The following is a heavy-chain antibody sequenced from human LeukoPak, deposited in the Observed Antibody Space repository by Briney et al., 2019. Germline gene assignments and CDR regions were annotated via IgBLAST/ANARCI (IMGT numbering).Heavy chain of an antibody. V-gene: IGHV3-66*01. CDR1: GFTVSSNY. D-gene: IGHD2-8*01. CDR3: ARVYDELSI. J-gene: IGHJ3*02. CDR2: LTNSGNRA. Sequence: PGGSLRLSCAASGFTVSSNYMSWVRQAPGKGLKWVSTLTNSGNRAYYADSVKGRFTISRDNSKNTLYLQMNSLRAEDSAVYYCARVYDELSIWGQGTTVTVSS.